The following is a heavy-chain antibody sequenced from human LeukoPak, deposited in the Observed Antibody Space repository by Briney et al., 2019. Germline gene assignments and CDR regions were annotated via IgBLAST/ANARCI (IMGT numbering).Heavy chain of an antibody. CDR1: GYTFSTYG. J-gene: IGHJ6*03. CDR2: ISAYNGNT. V-gene: IGHV1-18*01. Sequence: ASVKVSCKASGYTFSTYGISWLRQAPGQGLEWMGWISAYNGNTNYAQKLQGRVTMTTDTSTSTAYMELRSLRSDDTAVYYCARGVASYYYYYYYIDVWGKGTTVTISS. CDR3: ARGVASYYYYYYYIDV. D-gene: IGHD3-10*01.